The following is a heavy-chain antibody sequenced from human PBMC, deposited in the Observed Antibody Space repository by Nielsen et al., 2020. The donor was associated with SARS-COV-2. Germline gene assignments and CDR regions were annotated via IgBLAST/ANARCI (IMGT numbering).Heavy chain of an antibody. V-gene: IGHV4-59*12. D-gene: IGHD2-21*01. CDR1: GGFIGSYY. Sequence: SETLSLTCTVSGGFIGSYYWSWVRQPPGKGLEWIGFIYHSGNTNYAPSLKSRVSMSVDKSKSQLSLRLRSVTAADTAVYYCARIMVADIDYWGQGTLVTVSS. CDR2: IYHSGNT. J-gene: IGHJ4*02. CDR3: ARIMVADIDY.